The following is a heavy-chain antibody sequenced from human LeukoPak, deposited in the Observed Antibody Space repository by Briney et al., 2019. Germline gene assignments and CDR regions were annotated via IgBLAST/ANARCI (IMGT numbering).Heavy chain of an antibody. CDR2: INSDGSST. V-gene: IGHV3-74*01. D-gene: IGHD2-8*02. Sequence: GGCLRLSCAASGFTFGNYWMHWVRQAPGKGLVWVSRINSDGSSTNYADSVKGRFTISRDNAKNTLYLQVNSLRAEDTAVYYCARDSTFRGTGPNVWGQGTMVIVSS. CDR3: ARDSTFRGTGPNV. CDR1: GFTFGNYW. J-gene: IGHJ3*01.